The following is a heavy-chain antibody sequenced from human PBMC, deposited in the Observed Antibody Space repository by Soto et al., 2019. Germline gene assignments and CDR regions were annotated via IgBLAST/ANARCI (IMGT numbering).Heavy chain of an antibody. V-gene: IGHV3-33*01. Sequence: PGGSLRLSCAASGFTFSSYGMHWVRQAPGKGLEWVAVIWYDGSNKYYADSVKGRFTISRDNSKNTLYLQMNSLRAEDTAVYYCARGVFPHIVVVTAIQGEYFQHWGQGTLVTVSS. D-gene: IGHD2-21*02. CDR3: ARGVFPHIVVVTAIQGEYFQH. J-gene: IGHJ1*01. CDR1: GFTFSSYG. CDR2: IWYDGSNK.